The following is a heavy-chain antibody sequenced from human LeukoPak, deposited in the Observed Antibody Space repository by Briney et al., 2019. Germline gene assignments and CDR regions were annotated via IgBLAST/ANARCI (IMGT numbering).Heavy chain of an antibody. V-gene: IGHV3-23*01. CDR3: GKTTAGYSSGQKPAWPVDY. D-gene: IGHD5-18*01. CDR2: IFGSGGSP. J-gene: IGHJ4*02. CDR1: GFTFGSFA. Sequence: GGSLRLSCEASGFTFGSFAMYWVRQAPGEGLNWIAGIFGSGGSPHYADSVKGRFTISRDNSKNTVYLQINSLRAEDTAVYYCGKTTAGYSSGQKPAWPVDYWGQGTLVTVSS.